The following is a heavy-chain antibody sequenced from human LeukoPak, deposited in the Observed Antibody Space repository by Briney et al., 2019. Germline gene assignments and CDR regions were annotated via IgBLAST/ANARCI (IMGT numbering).Heavy chain of an antibody. CDR3: ARGFFWSGLNWFDP. J-gene: IGHJ5*02. D-gene: IGHD3-3*01. V-gene: IGHV1-69*05. CDR2: IIPIFGTA. Sequence: SVKVSCKASGGTFSSSAISWVRQAPGQGLEWMGGIIPIFGTANYAQKFQGRVTITTDESTSTAYMELSSLRSEDTAVYYCARGFFWSGLNWFDPWGQGTLVTVSS. CDR1: GGTFSSSA.